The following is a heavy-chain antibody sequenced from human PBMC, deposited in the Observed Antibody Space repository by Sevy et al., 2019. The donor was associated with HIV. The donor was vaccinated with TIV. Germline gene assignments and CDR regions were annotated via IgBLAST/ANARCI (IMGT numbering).Heavy chain of an antibody. V-gene: IGHV3-53*01. D-gene: IGHD3-3*01. J-gene: IGHJ5*02. CDR1: GFTVSSSY. Sequence: GGSLILSCAASGFTVSSSYMTWVRQPPGKGLEWVSVIYSGGSTYYVDSVKGRFTISRDNSKNTLYLQMNNLRADDTAVYYCARGRGVFGAVAINWFDPWGQGALVTVSS. CDR3: ARGRGVFGAVAINWFDP. CDR2: IYSGGST.